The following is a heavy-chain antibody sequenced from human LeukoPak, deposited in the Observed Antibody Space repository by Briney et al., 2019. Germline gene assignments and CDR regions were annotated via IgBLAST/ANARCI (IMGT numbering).Heavy chain of an antibody. V-gene: IGHV4-59*08. CDR3: ARLPDSTVVTGALDAFDI. CDR1: GGSISSYY. D-gene: IGHD4-23*01. J-gene: IGHJ3*02. Sequence: SETLSLTCTVSGGSISSYYWSWIRQPPGKGLEWIWYIYYSGSTNYNPSLKSRVTISVDTSKNQFSLKLSSVTAADTAVYYCARLPDSTVVTGALDAFDIWGQGTMVTVSS. CDR2: IYYSGST.